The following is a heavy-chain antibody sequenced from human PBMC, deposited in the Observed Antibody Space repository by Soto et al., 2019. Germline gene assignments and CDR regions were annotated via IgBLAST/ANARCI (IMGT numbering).Heavy chain of an antibody. CDR1: GASVPSNTAP. J-gene: IGHJ5*02. Sequence: SQTLSPPCAISGASVPSNTAPWDWIRQSPPRGLECLGRTYFRPKWYSDYADSAKSRIIINPDTSNNQFPLQLNSVTPEATAVYFCAKGDNLGQKTAYAFDPWGQGSMVTVSS. V-gene: IGHV6-1*01. CDR2: TYFRPKWYS. CDR3: AKGDNLGQKTAYAFDP. D-gene: IGHD1-1*01.